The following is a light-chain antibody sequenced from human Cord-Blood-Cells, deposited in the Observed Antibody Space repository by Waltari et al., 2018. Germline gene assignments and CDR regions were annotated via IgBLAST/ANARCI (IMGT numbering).Light chain of an antibody. J-gene: IGKJ4*01. V-gene: IGKV1-33*01. Sequence: DTQMTQSPLSLSASVGDRVTITCQASQDISNYLNWYQQKPGKAPKLLIYDASNLETGVPSRFSGSGSGTDFTFTISSLQPEDIATYYFQQYDNLPLTFGGGTKVEIK. CDR2: DAS. CDR3: QQYDNLPLT. CDR1: QDISNY.